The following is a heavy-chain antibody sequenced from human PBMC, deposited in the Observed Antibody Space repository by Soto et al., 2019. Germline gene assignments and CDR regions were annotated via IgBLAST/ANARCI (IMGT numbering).Heavy chain of an antibody. Sequence: QVQLVQSGAEVKKPGSSVTVSCKASGGPVSSYTLSWVRQAPGQGLEWMGRIIPILGRASYAGKFQGRVTITANKPTSTAYMDLSSLKSEDTALYFCAGDSGRSDYAFDFWGQGTLVTVSS. CDR2: IIPILGRA. D-gene: IGHD4-17*01. CDR1: GGPVSSYT. V-gene: IGHV1-69*08. J-gene: IGHJ4*02. CDR3: AGDSGRSDYAFDF.